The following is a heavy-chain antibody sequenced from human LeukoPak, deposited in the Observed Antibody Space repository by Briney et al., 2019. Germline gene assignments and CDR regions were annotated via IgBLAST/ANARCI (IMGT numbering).Heavy chain of an antibody. CDR1: GFTFSSHA. CDR3: AKGSSGTASNPVDY. D-gene: IGHD1-7*01. Sequence: GGSLRLSCAASGFTFSSHAMTWVRQAPGKGLDWVSAIKDDGGGTYYADSVKGRFTVSRDNSKNTLFLQMNSLRAEDTAMYYCAKGSSGTASNPVDYWGQGTLVTVSS. J-gene: IGHJ4*02. V-gene: IGHV3-23*01. CDR2: IKDDGGGT.